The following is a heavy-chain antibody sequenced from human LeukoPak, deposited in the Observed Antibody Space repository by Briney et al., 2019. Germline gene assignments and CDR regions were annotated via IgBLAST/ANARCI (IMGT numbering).Heavy chain of an antibody. Sequence: SETLSLTCTLSGGSISSYYWSWIRQPPGKGLEWIGYIYYSGSTNYNPSLKSRVTISVDTSKNQFSLKLSSVTAADTAVYYCAREASSGWYHYYYYMDVWGRGTTVTVSS. J-gene: IGHJ6*03. CDR2: IYYSGST. CDR3: AREASSGWYHYYYYMDV. V-gene: IGHV4-59*01. CDR1: GGSISSYY. D-gene: IGHD6-19*01.